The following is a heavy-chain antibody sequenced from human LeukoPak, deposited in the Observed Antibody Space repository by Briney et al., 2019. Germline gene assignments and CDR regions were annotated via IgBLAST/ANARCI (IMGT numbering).Heavy chain of an antibody. CDR1: GFTFSDYY. CDR2: ISSSGSTI. Sequence: GSLRLSCAASGFTFSDYYMSWIRQPPGKGLEWVSYISSSGSTIYYADSVKGRFTISRDNAKNSLYLQMNSLRAKGTAVYYCARDRGVRGVLDYWGQGTLVTVSS. CDR3: ARDRGVRGVLDY. J-gene: IGHJ4*02. V-gene: IGHV3-11*01. D-gene: IGHD3-10*01.